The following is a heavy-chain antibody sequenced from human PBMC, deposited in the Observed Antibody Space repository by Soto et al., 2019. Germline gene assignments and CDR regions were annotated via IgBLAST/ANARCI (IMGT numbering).Heavy chain of an antibody. CDR2: LSFSGAT. Sequence: SETLSLTCTVSGVSITSYFWSWIRQTPGKGLDWIGSLSFSGATYSNPSLKGRAALSVDTSENHLSLTLNSVTSADTSVYFCARSVAVPGAHIDYWGQGTQVTVSS. V-gene: IGHV4-59*01. CDR3: ARSVAVPGAHIDY. J-gene: IGHJ4*02. D-gene: IGHD6-19*01. CDR1: GVSITSYF.